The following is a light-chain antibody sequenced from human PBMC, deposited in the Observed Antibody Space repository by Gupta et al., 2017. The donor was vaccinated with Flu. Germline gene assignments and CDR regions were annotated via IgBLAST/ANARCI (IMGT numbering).Light chain of an antibody. J-gene: IGKJ4*01. CDR3: QQRDSSPVT. Sequence: DIQMTQSPSSLSASVGDRVTITCRASQSISSYLNWYQQKPGKAPKLLIYAASRLESGVPSRFSGSGSGTDFTLTISSLQPEDFATYYCQQRDSSPVTFGGGTKVEIK. V-gene: IGKV1-39*01. CDR1: QSISSY. CDR2: AAS.